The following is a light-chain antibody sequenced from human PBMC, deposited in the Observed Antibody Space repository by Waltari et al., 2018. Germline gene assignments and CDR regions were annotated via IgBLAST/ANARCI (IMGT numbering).Light chain of an antibody. Sequence: IQMTQSPSTLYASVGDTVTITCRASQNIVTWVAWYQQKPGKAPKLLIYKASSLESAVPARFSGSGYGTEFTLTISSLQPDDFAVYYCQQSNSYPWTFGQGTKVEIK. J-gene: IGKJ1*01. CDR2: KAS. V-gene: IGKV1-5*03. CDR3: QQSNSYPWT. CDR1: QNIVTW.